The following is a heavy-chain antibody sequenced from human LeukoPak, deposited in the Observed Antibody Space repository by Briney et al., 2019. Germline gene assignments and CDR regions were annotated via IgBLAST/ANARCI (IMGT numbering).Heavy chain of an antibody. V-gene: IGHV3-23*01. CDR2: INRSGDST. D-gene: IGHD6-19*01. CDR3: VKDDNSGWFPPLDF. Sequence: PGGSLRLSCAASGFTFYSYGMNWVRQAPGKGLEWVSGINRSGDSTSYADSVKGRFTISRDNSKNTLYLQMNCLRAEDTAVYYCVKDDNSGWFPPLDFWGQGTLVTVSS. CDR1: GFTFYSYG. J-gene: IGHJ4*02.